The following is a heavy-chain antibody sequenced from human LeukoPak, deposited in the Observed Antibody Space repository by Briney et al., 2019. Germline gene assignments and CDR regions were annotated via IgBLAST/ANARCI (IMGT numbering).Heavy chain of an antibody. V-gene: IGHV3-21*01. CDR1: GFTFSTYN. J-gene: IGHJ4*02. D-gene: IGHD5-12*01. CDR3: ARGPSGYHNT. Sequence: GGSLRLSCAASGFTFSTYNMNWVRQAPGKGLEWVSAITTSSAYIYYADSVKGRFTISRDNAKNSLYLQMNSLRAEDTAVYYCARGPSGYHNTGGQGTLVTVSS. CDR2: ITTSSAYI.